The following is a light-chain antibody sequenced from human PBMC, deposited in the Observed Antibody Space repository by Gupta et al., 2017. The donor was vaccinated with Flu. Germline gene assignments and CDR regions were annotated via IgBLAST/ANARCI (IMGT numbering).Light chain of an antibody. Sequence: EIVMTQSPATLSVSPGERATLSCRASQSVSSNLAWYQQKPGQAPRLLIYGASTRATGIPARFSGSGSGTEFTLTISSLQSEDFAVYYCQQYNNWQFTFGGGTKVEIK. J-gene: IGKJ4*01. CDR2: GAS. CDR1: QSVSSN. V-gene: IGKV3-15*01. CDR3: QQYNNWQFT.